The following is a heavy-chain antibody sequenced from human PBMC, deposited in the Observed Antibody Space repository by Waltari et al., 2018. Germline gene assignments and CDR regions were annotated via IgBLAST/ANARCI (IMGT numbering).Heavy chain of an antibody. CDR3: ATGGSGSYRVAWYFDL. J-gene: IGHJ2*01. CDR1: GYTFTDYY. V-gene: IGHV1-69-2*01. D-gene: IGHD3-10*01. Sequence: EVQLVQSGAEVKKPGATVKISCKASGYTFTDYYMHWVQQAPGNGLEWMGRGDPEDGETIYAEKFQGRVTITADTSTDTAYMELSSLRSEDTAVYYCATGGSGSYRVAWYFDLWGRGTLVTVSS. CDR2: GDPEDGET.